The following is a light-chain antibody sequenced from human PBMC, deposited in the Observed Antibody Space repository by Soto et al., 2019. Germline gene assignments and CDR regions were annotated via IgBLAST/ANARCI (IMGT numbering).Light chain of an antibody. J-gene: IGKJ1*01. Sequence: ETAVTQSPATLSVSPGERATLSCRASQNVLTNLAWYQQKPGQAPRLLIYSASTRATGVPARFSGSGSATEFTLTISSLQSEDFVVYYCQESTTLGQGTWVELK. CDR1: QNVLTN. CDR2: SAS. V-gene: IGKV3-15*01. CDR3: QESTT.